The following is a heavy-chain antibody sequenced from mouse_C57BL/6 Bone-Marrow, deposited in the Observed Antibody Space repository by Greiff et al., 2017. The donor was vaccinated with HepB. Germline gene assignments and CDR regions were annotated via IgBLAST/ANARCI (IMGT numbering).Heavy chain of an antibody. CDR2: IYPGDGDN. Sequence: QVQLKQSGPELVKPGASVKISCKASGYAFSSSWMNWVKQRPGTGLEWIGRIYPGDGDNNYNGKFKGKATLTADKSSSTAYMQLSSLTSEDSAVYFCVPIYYYGPYYFDYWGQGTTLTVSS. J-gene: IGHJ2*01. D-gene: IGHD1-1*01. CDR1: GYAFSSSW. V-gene: IGHV1-82*01. CDR3: VPIYYYGPYYFDY.